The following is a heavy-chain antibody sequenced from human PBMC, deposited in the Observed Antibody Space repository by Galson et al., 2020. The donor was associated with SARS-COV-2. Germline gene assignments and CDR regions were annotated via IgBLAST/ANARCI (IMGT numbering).Heavy chain of an antibody. D-gene: IGHD2-2*02. Sequence: GGSLRLSCAASGFTFDDYAMHWVRQAPGKGLEWVSGISWNSGSIGYADSVKGRFTISRDNAKNSLYLQMNSLRAEDTALYYCATLPAAIEDYYYMDVWGKGTTVTVSS. J-gene: IGHJ6*03. CDR3: ATLPAAIEDYYYMDV. CDR1: GFTFDDYA. V-gene: IGHV3-9*01. CDR2: ISWNSGSI.